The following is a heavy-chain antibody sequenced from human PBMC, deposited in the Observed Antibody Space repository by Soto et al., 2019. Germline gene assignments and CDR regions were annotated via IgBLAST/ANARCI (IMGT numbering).Heavy chain of an antibody. CDR2: ISYSGYT. Sequence: QVQLQESGQGLVKPSQTLSLTCTVSGGSIRNDNFYWSYLRQRPGKGLEWIGYISYSGYTYYHPSLNSRASLSVDTSKNEFSLKLRSVTAADTAVYYCARQPTTGDTDLWFDPWGQGTLVTVSS. CDR3: ARQPTTGDTDLWFDP. V-gene: IGHV4-30-4*08. J-gene: IGHJ5*02. D-gene: IGHD2-21*01. CDR1: GGSIRNDNFY.